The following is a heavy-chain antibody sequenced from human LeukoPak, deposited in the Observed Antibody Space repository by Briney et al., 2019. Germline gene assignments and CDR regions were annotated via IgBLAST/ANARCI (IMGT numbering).Heavy chain of an antibody. Sequence: GGSLRLSCAASGLTFTNSWMHRVREAPGKGLVWDSRINNDGSDTRYADSVKGRFTISRDNAKNTLYLQMNSLRVEDTAVYYCARVSGLGMNEYYQHWGQGTLVTVPS. J-gene: IGHJ1*01. CDR2: INNDGSDT. D-gene: IGHD3-10*01. V-gene: IGHV3-74*01. CDR3: ARVSGLGMNEYYQH. CDR1: GLTFTNSW.